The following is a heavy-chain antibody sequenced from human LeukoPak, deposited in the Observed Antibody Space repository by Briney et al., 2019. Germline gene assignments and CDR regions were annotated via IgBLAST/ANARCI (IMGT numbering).Heavy chain of an antibody. V-gene: IGHV3-30*04. D-gene: IGHD1-26*01. J-gene: IGHJ3*02. CDR1: GFTFSSYA. CDR3: ARELPIDAFDI. Sequence: GGSLRLSCAASGFTFSSYAMHWVRQAPGKGLEWVAVISYDGSNKYYADSVKGRFTISRDNSKNTLYLQMNSLRAEDTAVYYCARELPIDAFDIWGQGTMVTVSS. CDR2: ISYDGSNK.